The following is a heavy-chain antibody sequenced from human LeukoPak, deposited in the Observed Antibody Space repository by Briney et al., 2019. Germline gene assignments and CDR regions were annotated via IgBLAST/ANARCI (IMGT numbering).Heavy chain of an antibody. D-gene: IGHD2-8*01. J-gene: IGHJ3*02. CDR3: ARDQMVYAIDAFDI. Sequence: SETLSLTCTVSGGSISSGSYYWSWIRQPTGKGLEWIGRIYTSGSTNYNPSLKSRVTISVDTSKNQFSLKLSSVTAADTAVYYCARDQMVYAIDAFDIWGQGTMVTVSS. CDR1: GGSISSGSYY. V-gene: IGHV4-61*02. CDR2: IYTSGST.